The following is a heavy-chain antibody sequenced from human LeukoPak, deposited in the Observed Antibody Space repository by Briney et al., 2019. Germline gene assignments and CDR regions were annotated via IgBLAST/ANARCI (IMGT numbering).Heavy chain of an antibody. D-gene: IGHD3-22*01. V-gene: IGHV1-46*01. Sequence: ASVKVSCKASGYTFTSYYMHWVRQAPGQGLEWMGIINPSGSSTSYAQKFQGRVTMTRDTSTSTVYMELSSLRSEDTAVYYCARGGYYDSSGYYYVYWFDPWGQGTLVTVSS. CDR1: GYTFTSYY. J-gene: IGHJ5*02. CDR3: ARGGYYDSSGYYYVYWFDP. CDR2: INPSGSST.